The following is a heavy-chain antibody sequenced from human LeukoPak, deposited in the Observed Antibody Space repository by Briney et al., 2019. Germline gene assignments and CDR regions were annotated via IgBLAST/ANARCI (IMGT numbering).Heavy chain of an antibody. CDR1: GGSISSSSYY. J-gene: IGHJ6*02. D-gene: IGHD6-19*01. CDR3: ARGDSGWYLVDYYYGMDV. V-gene: IGHV3-23*01. CDR2: ISGSGGTT. Sequence: ETLSLTCTVSGGSISSSSYYWGWIRQAPGKGLEWISAISGSGGTTYYADSVKGRFTISRDNSKNTLFLQMNSLRAEDTAVYYCARGDSGWYLVDYYYGMDVWGQGTTVTVSS.